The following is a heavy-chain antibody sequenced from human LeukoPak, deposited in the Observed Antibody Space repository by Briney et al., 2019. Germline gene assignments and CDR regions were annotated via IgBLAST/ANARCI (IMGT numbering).Heavy chain of an antibody. J-gene: IGHJ4*02. CDR1: GFTFSNYA. V-gene: IGHV3-30-3*01. Sequence: PGGSLRLSCAASGFTFSNYAMHWVRQAPGKGLEWVAVISYDGSNKYYEDSVKGRFTISRDNSKNTLYLQMNSLRAEDMAVYYCAREEWYYFDYWGQGTLVTVSS. CDR3: AREEWYYFDY. CDR2: ISYDGSNK. D-gene: IGHD3-3*01.